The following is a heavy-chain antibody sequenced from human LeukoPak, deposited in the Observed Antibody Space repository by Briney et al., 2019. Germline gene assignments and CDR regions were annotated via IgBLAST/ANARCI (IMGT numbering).Heavy chain of an antibody. Sequence: PGGSLRLSCAASGFTFSSYAMSWVRQAPGKGLEWVSVIYSGGSTYYADSVKGRFTISRDNSKNTLYLQMNSLRAEDTAVYYCARVPYYDILTGYGAFDIWGQGTMVTVSS. J-gene: IGHJ3*02. V-gene: IGHV3-66*01. CDR3: ARVPYYDILTGYGAFDI. CDR1: GFTFSSYA. D-gene: IGHD3-9*01. CDR2: IYSGGST.